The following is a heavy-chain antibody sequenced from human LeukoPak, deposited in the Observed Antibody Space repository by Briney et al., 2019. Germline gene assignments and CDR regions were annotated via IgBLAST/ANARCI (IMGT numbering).Heavy chain of an antibody. CDR2: INPSGGST. J-gene: IGHJ6*03. V-gene: IGHV1-46*01. CDR3: ARPFDYCSSTSCYITYMDV. Sequence: ASVKVSYKASGHTFTSYYMHWVRQAPGQGLEWMGIINPSGGSTSYAQNFTGRVTMTRDTSTSTVYMELSSLRSDDTAVYYCARPFDYCSSTSCYITYMDVWGKGTTVTVSS. D-gene: IGHD2-2*02. CDR1: GHTFTSYY.